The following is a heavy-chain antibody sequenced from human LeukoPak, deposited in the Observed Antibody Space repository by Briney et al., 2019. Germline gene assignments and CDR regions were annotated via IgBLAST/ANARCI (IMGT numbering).Heavy chain of an antibody. Sequence: GGSLRLSCAASGFTFTSYWMHWVRQAPGKGLVWVSRIKSDGSTTSYADSVKGRFTISRDNAKNTLYLLMSSLRAEDTALYYCAVSYDSRGSNFDYWGRGTLVTVSS. CDR1: GFTFTSYW. CDR2: IKSDGSTT. CDR3: AVSYDSRGSNFDY. D-gene: IGHD3-22*01. J-gene: IGHJ4*02. V-gene: IGHV3-74*01.